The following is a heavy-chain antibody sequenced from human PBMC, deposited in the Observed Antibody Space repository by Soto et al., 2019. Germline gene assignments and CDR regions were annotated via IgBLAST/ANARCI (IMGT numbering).Heavy chain of an antibody. Sequence: EVQLLESGGGLVQPGGSLRLSCVASGFTFSTRAMMWVRQAPGEGLEWVSGIVGSGDAFHADSVKGRFTISKDNSKNTLYLQMNGLRAEDTAVYFCAKDAVYDDGVWLPDYWGQGTLVTVSS. V-gene: IGHV3-23*01. CDR1: GFTFSTRA. D-gene: IGHD4-17*01. J-gene: IGHJ4*02. CDR3: AKDAVYDDGVWLPDY. CDR2: IVGSGDA.